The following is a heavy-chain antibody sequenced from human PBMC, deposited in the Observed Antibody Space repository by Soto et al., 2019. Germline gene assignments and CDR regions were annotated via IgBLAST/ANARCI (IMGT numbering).Heavy chain of an antibody. CDR1: GFTFSSYA. Sequence: EVQLLESGGGLVQPGGSLRLSCAASGFTFSSYAMSWVSQAPGKGLEWVSTISGSGGSAYYADSVKGRFTISRDNSKNTLYLQMNSLRAEDTAVYYCAKQQGSGTAYYYSMDVWGQGTTVTVSS. CDR2: ISGSGGSA. V-gene: IGHV3-23*01. D-gene: IGHD3-10*01. CDR3: AKQQGSGTAYYYSMDV. J-gene: IGHJ6*02.